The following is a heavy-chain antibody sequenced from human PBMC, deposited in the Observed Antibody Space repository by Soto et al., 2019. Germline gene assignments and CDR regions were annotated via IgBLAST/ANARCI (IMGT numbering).Heavy chain of an antibody. Sequence: SETLSLTCTVSGGSISSRTYYWGWIRQPPGKGLEWIGRIYYSGSTYYNPSLKSRVTISVATSKNQCSLKLSSVTAADTAADYVAKFVGNYGFWTRYGMDVWGQGTMVTVSS. CDR2: IYYSGST. CDR3: AKFVGNYGFWTRYGMDV. J-gene: IGHJ6*02. CDR1: GGSISSRTYY. V-gene: IGHV4-39*01. D-gene: IGHD3-3*01.